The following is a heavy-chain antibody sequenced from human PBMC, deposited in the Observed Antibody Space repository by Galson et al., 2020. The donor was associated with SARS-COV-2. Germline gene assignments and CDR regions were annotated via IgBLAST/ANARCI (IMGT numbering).Heavy chain of an antibody. CDR2: IYYSGST. CDR3: ASTYYDFWSGPNTWFDP. Sequence: SQTLSLTCTVSGGSISSYYWSWIRQPPGKGLEWIGYIYYSGSTNYNPSLKSRVTISVDTSKNQFSLKLSSVTAADTAVYYCASTYYDFWSGPNTWFDPWGQGTLVTVSS. V-gene: IGHV4-59*08. J-gene: IGHJ5*02. CDR1: GGSISSYY. D-gene: IGHD3-3*01.